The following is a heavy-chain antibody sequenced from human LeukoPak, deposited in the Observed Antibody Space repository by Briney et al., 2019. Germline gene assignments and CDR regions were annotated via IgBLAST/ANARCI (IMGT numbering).Heavy chain of an antibody. V-gene: IGHV3-64*01. CDR2: IGPDGGTT. CDR3: ARGAQLTDY. CDR1: GFTFYTYG. J-gene: IGHJ4*02. Sequence: GGSLRLSCAASGFTFYTYGTHWVRQAPGKGLEYVSGIGPDGGTTYYANSVKGRFTISRDNSKNMLYLQMGSLTADDMAVYYCARGAQLTDYWGQGTLVTVSS. D-gene: IGHD6-13*01.